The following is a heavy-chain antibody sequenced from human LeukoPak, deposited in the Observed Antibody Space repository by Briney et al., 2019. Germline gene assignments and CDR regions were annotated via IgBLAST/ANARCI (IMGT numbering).Heavy chain of an antibody. Sequence: ASVKVSCKAPGYTFTSYDINWVRQATGQGLEWMGWMNPNSGNTGFAQKFQGRVTMTRNTSISTAYMELSSLRSEDTAAYYCARAIGIPDDAFDIWGQGTMVTVSS. CDR2: MNPNSGNT. V-gene: IGHV1-8*01. CDR3: ARAIGIPDDAFDI. D-gene: IGHD3-16*02. J-gene: IGHJ3*02. CDR1: GYTFTSYD.